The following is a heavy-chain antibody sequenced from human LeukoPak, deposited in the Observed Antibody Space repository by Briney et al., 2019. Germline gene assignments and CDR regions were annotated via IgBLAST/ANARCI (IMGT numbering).Heavy chain of an antibody. D-gene: IGHD3-3*01. Sequence: ETLSLTCTVSGGSISGSSYYWGWIRQPPGKGLEWVSRIKTDGSSATYADSVKGRFTISRDNAKNSLYLQMNSLRAEDTALYYCAKDTRIRPYYDFWSGYYDYYYYGMDVWGQGTTVAVSS. CDR1: GGSISGSSYY. CDR2: IKTDGSSA. V-gene: IGHV3-74*01. CDR3: AKDTRIRPYYDFWSGYYDYYYYGMDV. J-gene: IGHJ6*02.